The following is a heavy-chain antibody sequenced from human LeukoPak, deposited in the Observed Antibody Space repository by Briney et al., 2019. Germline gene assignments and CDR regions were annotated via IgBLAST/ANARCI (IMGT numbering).Heavy chain of an antibody. CDR1: GGSISGSSYY. Sequence: SETMSLTCTVSGGSISGSSYYWGWIRQPPGKGLEWIGSIYYSGSTYYNPSLKSRVTISVDTSKNQFSLKLNSVTATDTAVYYCARSISARSGMDVWGQGTTVTVSS. CDR3: ARSISARSGMDV. D-gene: IGHD6-6*01. CDR2: IYYSGST. J-gene: IGHJ6*02. V-gene: IGHV4-39*01.